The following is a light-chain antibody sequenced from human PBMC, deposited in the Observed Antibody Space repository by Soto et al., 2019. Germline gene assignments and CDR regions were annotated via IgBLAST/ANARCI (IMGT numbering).Light chain of an antibody. CDR3: QQYGSSPPT. V-gene: IGKV3-20*01. Sequence: EIELTQSPGTLSLSPGERATLSCRASQSVSTNFFAWYQRKPGQAPRLLIYGASSRATDIPNRFSGSGSGTDFTLTITRLKAEDFAVYYCQQYGSSPPTFGQGTKVEIK. CDR1: QSVSTNF. CDR2: GAS. J-gene: IGKJ1*01.